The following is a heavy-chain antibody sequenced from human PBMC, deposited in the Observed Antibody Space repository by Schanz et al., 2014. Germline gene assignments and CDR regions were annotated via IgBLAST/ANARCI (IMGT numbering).Heavy chain of an antibody. V-gene: IGHV3-23*04. D-gene: IGHD4-17*01. J-gene: IGHJ4*02. CDR1: GVTFSSYA. CDR2: LSGSGAGT. Sequence: EVQLVESGGGLVKPGESLRLSCVASGVTFSSYAMSWVRQASGKGLEWVSTLSGSGAGTFYADSVKGRFTISRDNSKNTLYLQMNSLRADDTAVYYCARDAVTSVLTPGFYYWGQGTLVTVSS. CDR3: ARDAVTSVLTPGFYY.